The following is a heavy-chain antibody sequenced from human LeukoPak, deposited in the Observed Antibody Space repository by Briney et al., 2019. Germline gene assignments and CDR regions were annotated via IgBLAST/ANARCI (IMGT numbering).Heavy chain of an antibody. CDR2: ISYDGSNK. J-gene: IGHJ6*02. Sequence: PGGSLRLSCAASGFIFSNYAMHWVRQAPGKGLEWVAVISYDGSNKYYADSVKGRFTISRDNSKNTLYLQMSNLRAEDTAVYFCARGGGLDVWGQGATVTVSS. D-gene: IGHD3-16*01. CDR3: ARGGGLDV. V-gene: IGHV3-30*04. CDR1: GFIFSNYA.